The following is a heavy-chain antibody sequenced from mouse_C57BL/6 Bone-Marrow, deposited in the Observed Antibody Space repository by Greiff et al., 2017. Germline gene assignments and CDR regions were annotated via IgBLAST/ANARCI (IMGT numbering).Heavy chain of an antibody. CDR2: ISSGGSYT. Sequence: EVHLVESGGDLVKPGGSLKLSCAASGFTFSSYGMSWVRQTPDKRLEWVATISSGGSYTSYPDSVKGRFTISSANAKNTLYLQMRSLKSEDTAMYYCARHGGNYKRAIWYFDVWGTGTTVTVSS. J-gene: IGHJ1*03. CDR3: ARHGGNYKRAIWYFDV. V-gene: IGHV5-6*01. CDR1: GFTFSSYG. D-gene: IGHD2-1*01.